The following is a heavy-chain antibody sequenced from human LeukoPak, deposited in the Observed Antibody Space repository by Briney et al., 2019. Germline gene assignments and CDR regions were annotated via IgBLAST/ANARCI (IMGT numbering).Heavy chain of an antibody. CDR2: INPSGGST. Sequence: ASVKVSCKASGYTFTSYYMHWVRQAPGQGLEWMGIINPSGGSTSYAQKFQGRVTMTRDTSMSTVYMELSSLRSEDTAVYYCARGLNYYDSSGYMGYWGQGTLVTVSS. D-gene: IGHD3-22*01. CDR1: GYTFTSYY. V-gene: IGHV1-46*01. CDR3: ARGLNYYDSSGYMGY. J-gene: IGHJ4*02.